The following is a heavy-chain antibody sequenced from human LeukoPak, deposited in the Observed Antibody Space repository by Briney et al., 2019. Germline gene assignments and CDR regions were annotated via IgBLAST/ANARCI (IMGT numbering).Heavy chain of an antibody. D-gene: IGHD3-9*01. CDR1: GFTFSSYA. CDR3: AKGTTYYDILTGYGYPYYFDY. V-gene: IGHV3-23*01. CDR2: ISGSGGST. J-gene: IGHJ4*02. Sequence: GGCLRLSCAASGFTFSSYAMSWVRQAPGKGLEWVSAISGSGGSTYYADSVKGRFTISRDNSKNTLYVQMNSLRAEDTATYYCAKGTTYYDILTGYGYPYYFDYWGQGTLVTVSS.